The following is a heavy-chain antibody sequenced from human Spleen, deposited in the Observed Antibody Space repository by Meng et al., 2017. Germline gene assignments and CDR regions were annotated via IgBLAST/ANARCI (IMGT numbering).Heavy chain of an antibody. V-gene: IGHV1-69*13. CDR1: GGTFSSYV. CDR3: ARDSVGATGFCDY. D-gene: IGHD1-26*01. J-gene: IGHJ4*02. Sequence: SVKVSCKASGGTFSSYVFSWVRQAPGQGLEWMGGLIPIFGTTNYAEKFQGRVTITADESTSTAYMELSSLRSEDTAVYYCARDSVGATGFCDYWGQGTLVTVSS. CDR2: LIPIFGTT.